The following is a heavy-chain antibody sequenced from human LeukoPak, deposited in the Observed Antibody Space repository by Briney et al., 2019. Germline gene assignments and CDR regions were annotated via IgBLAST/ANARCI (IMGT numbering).Heavy chain of an antibody. J-gene: IGHJ3*02. Sequence: SETLSLTCTVSGGSISSSSYYWGWIRQPPGKGLEWIGSIYYSGSTYYNPSLKSRVTISVDTSKNQFSLKLSSVTAADTAVYYCAWGAPYYYDSSGYYTASVAFDIWGQGTMVTVSS. V-gene: IGHV4-39*01. CDR3: AWGAPYYYDSSGYYTASVAFDI. D-gene: IGHD3-22*01. CDR2: IYYSGST. CDR1: GGSISSSSYY.